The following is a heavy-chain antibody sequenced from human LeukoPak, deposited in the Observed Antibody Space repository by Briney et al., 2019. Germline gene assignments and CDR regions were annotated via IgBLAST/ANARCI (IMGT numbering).Heavy chain of an antibody. CDR2: IYTSGST. V-gene: IGHV4-61*02. J-gene: IGHJ3*02. CDR3: ARRSIAARRDAFDI. D-gene: IGHD6-6*01. CDR1: GGSISSGSYY. Sequence: SQTLSLTCTVSGGSISSGSYYWSWIRQPAGKGLEWIGRIYTSGSTNYNPSLKSRVTISVDTSKNQFSLKLSSVTAADTAVYYCARRSIAARRDAFDIWGQGTMVTVSS.